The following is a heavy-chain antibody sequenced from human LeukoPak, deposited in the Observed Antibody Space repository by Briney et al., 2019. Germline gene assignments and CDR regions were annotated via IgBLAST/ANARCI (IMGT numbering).Heavy chain of an antibody. D-gene: IGHD4-11*01. CDR2: ISSSSSYT. CDR1: GFTFSDYY. CDR3: ARAPHYSNYGPYYYGMDV. J-gene: IGHJ6*02. Sequence: EGSLRLSCAASGFTFSDYYMSWIRQAPGKGLEWVSYISSSSSYTNYADSVKGRFTISRDNAKNSLYLQMNSLRAEDTAVYYCARAPHYSNYGPYYYGMDVWGQGTTVTVSS. V-gene: IGHV3-11*06.